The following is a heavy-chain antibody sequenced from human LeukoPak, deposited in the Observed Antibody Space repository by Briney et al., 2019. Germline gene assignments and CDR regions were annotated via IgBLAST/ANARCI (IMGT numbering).Heavy chain of an antibody. D-gene: IGHD1-1*01. J-gene: IGHJ4*02. CDR2: IKEDGSEK. V-gene: IGHV3-7*03. Sequence: GGSLRLSCVASGFTFSDKWMSWVRQAPGKGLEWVANIKEDGSEKYYVDSVKGRFTISRDNAQNSVYLQMNSLRAEDTAVYYCARKTGTTGEAFDYWGQGTLVTVSS. CDR3: ARKTGTTGEAFDY. CDR1: GFTFSDKW.